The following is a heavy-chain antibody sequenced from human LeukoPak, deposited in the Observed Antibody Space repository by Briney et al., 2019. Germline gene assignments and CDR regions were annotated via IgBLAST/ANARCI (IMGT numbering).Heavy chain of an antibody. CDR2: ISGSGGST. V-gene: IGHV3-23*01. J-gene: IGHJ6*02. Sequence: TGGSLRLSCAASGFTFSSYAMSWVRQAPGKGLEWVSAISGSGGSTYYADSVKGRFTISRDNSKNTLYLQMNSLRAEDTAVYYCAKDLTVRAAAGMDVWGQGTTVTVSS. D-gene: IGHD6-13*01. CDR3: AKDLTVRAAAGMDV. CDR1: GFTFSSYA.